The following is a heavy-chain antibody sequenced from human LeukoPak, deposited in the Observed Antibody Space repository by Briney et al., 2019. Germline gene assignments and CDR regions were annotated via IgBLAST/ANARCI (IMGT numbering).Heavy chain of an antibody. J-gene: IGHJ4*02. CDR3: AKEEFFRTQTHYGDYGYYFDY. Sequence: PGGSLRLSCAASEFSVGSNYMTWVRQAPGKGLEWVSLIYSGGSTYYADSVKGRFTISRDNSKNTLYLQMNSLRAEDTAVYYCAKEEFFRTQTHYGDYGYYFDYWGQGTLVTGSS. CDR2: IYSGGST. D-gene: IGHD4-17*01. CDR1: EFSVGSNY. V-gene: IGHV3-66*01.